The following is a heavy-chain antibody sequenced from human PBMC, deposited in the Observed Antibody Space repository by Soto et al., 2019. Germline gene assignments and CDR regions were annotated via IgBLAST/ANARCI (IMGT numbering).Heavy chain of an antibody. Sequence: GSGPTLVNPTETLTLTCTVSGFSLGNPRMGVSWIRQPPGKALEWLAHIFSNDDKSYRTSLKSRVTISKDTSKSQVVLTMTNMDPVDTGTYYCARVYDSSGYEYWGRGTLVTVSS. CDR3: ARVYDSSGYEY. CDR2: IFSNDDK. CDR1: GFSLGNPRMG. V-gene: IGHV2-26*01. J-gene: IGHJ4*02. D-gene: IGHD3-22*01.